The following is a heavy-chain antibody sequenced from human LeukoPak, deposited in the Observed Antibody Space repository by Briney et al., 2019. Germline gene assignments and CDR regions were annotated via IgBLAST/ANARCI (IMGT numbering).Heavy chain of an antibody. V-gene: IGHV5-10-1*01. CDR2: IDPSDSYT. CDR3: ARGHYGDYYYYGMDV. Sequence: GESLKISRKGSGYIFTSYWISWVRQMPGKGLEWMGRIDPSDSYTNYSASFQGHVTISADKSISTAYLQWSSLKASDTAMYYCARGHYGDYYYYGMDVWGQGTTVTVSS. D-gene: IGHD4-17*01. CDR1: GYIFTSYW. J-gene: IGHJ6*02.